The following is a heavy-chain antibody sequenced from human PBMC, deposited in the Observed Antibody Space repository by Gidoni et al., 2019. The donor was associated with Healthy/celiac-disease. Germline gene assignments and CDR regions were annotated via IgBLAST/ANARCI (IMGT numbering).Heavy chain of an antibody. V-gene: IGHV1-2*02. CDR2: INPNSGGT. Sequence: QVQLVQSGAEVKKPGASVKVSCKASGYTFTGYYMHWVRQAPGQGLEWMGWINPNSGGTNYAQKFQSRVTMTRDTSISTAYMELSRLRSDDTAVYYCAAITIDVDTAMVSHYYYGMDVWGQGTTVTVSS. CDR3: AAITIDVDTAMVSHYYYGMDV. CDR1: GYTFTGYY. J-gene: IGHJ6*02. D-gene: IGHD5-18*01.